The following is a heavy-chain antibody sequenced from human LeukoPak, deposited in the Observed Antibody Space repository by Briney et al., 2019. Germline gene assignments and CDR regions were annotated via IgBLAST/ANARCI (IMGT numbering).Heavy chain of an antibody. CDR2: ISYDGSNK. CDR1: GFTFSSYA. CDR3: ARDNDSSGWYRYYYYGMDV. Sequence: GGSLRLSCAASGFTFSSYAMLWVRQAPGKGLEWVAVISYDGSNKYYADSVKGRFTISRDNSKNTLYLQMNSLRAEDTAVYYCARDNDSSGWYRYYYYGMDVWGQGTTVTVSS. V-gene: IGHV3-30*04. D-gene: IGHD6-19*01. J-gene: IGHJ6*02.